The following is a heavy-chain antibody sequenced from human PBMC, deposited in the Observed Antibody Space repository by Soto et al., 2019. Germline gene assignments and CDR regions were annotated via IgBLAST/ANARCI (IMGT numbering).Heavy chain of an antibody. CDR1: GGSFSGYY. D-gene: IGHD3-16*01. CDR3: ARREYDYIWGRSLSKYFDY. J-gene: IGHJ4*02. V-gene: IGHV4-34*01. Sequence: SETLSLTCAVYGGSFSGYYWSWIRQPPGKGLEWIGEINHSGSTNYNPSLKSRVTISVDTSKNQFSLKLSSVTAADTAVYYCARREYDYIWGRSLSKYFDYRGQGTLVTVPS. CDR2: INHSGST.